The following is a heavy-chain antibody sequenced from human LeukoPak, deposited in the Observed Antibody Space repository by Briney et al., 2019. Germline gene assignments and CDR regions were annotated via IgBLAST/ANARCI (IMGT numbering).Heavy chain of an antibody. CDR3: AREREWELLWY. J-gene: IGHJ4*02. D-gene: IGHD1-26*01. CDR1: GYTFTGYY. V-gene: IGHV7-4-1*02. Sequence: ASVKVSCKASGYTFTGYYMHWVRQAPGQGLEWMGWINTNTGNPTYAQGFTGRFVFSSDTSVSTAYLQISSLKAEDTAVYYCAREREWELLWYWGQGTLVTVSS. CDR2: INTNTGNP.